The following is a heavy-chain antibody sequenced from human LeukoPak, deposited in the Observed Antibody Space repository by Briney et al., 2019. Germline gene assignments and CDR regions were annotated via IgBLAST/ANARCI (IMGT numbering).Heavy chain of an antibody. Sequence: SETLSLTCAVYGGSFSGYYWSWIRQPPGKGLEWIGEINHSGSTNYNPSLKNRVTISVDTSKNQFSLKLSSVTAADTAVYYCARASIVVVPAALFDYWGQGTLVTVSS. V-gene: IGHV4-34*01. D-gene: IGHD2-2*01. CDR2: INHSGST. J-gene: IGHJ4*02. CDR1: GGSFSGYY. CDR3: ARASIVVVPAALFDY.